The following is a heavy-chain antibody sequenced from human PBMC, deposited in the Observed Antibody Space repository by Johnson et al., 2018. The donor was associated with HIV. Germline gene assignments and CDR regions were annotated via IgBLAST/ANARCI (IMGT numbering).Heavy chain of an antibody. V-gene: IGHV3-33*06. CDR3: AKARSRRYYGGFDAFDI. D-gene: IGHD4-23*01. CDR1: GFTFSSYG. Sequence: QVQLVESGGGVVQPGWSLRLSCAASGFTFSSYGMHWVRQAPGKGLEWVAVIWYDGSNKYYADSVKGRFTISRDNSKNTLSLQMHSLRVDDTAMYYCAKARSRRYYGGFDAFDIWGQGTLVIVSS. CDR2: IWYDGSNK. J-gene: IGHJ3*02.